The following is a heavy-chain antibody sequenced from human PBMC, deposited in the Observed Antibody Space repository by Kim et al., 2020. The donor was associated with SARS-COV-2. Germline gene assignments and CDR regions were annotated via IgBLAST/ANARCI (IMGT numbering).Heavy chain of an antibody. V-gene: IGHV4-61*02. Sequence: TNYNPSLKSRVTIAVDTSKNRFSLKLSSVTAADTAVYYCAGALTGIPFGYWGQGTLVTVSS. CDR2: T. CDR3: AGALTGIPFGY. J-gene: IGHJ4*02. D-gene: IGHD1-20*01.